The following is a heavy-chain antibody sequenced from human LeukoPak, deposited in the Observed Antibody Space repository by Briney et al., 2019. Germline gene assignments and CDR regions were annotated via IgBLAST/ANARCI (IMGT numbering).Heavy chain of an antibody. V-gene: IGHV2-70*04. CDR3: VRSPNGDYERYDY. D-gene: IGHD4-17*01. CDR2: IDWDDDK. Sequence: SGPTLVNPTQTLTLTCTFSGFSLSTRGMRVSWIRQPPGKALEWLARIDWDDDKFYSTSLKTRLTISKDTSKNQVVLTMTNIDPVDTGTYYCVRSPNGDYERYDYWGQGALVTVSS. J-gene: IGHJ4*02. CDR1: GFSLSTRGMR.